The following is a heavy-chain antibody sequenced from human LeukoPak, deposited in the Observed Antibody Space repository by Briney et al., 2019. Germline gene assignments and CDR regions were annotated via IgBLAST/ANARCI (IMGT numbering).Heavy chain of an antibody. CDR1: GFTFSSCA. Sequence: GGSLRLSCSASGFTFSSCAVHWVRQAPGMGLEYVSGINDYGDTTHYGDSVRGRVTISRDDSMNTVHLQMSSLRADDTAVYYCVKDLSGWYSFESWGQGTLVTVSS. V-gene: IGHV3-64D*09. CDR3: VKDLSGWYSFES. CDR2: INDYGDTT. J-gene: IGHJ4*02. D-gene: IGHD6-19*01.